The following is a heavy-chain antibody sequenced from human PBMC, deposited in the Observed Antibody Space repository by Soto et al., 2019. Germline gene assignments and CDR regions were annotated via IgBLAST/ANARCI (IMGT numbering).Heavy chain of an antibody. CDR1: GFTFSNYA. CDR3: AKAITYSYGWGYYYGLDV. V-gene: IGHV3-23*01. CDR2: ISGSGGNT. Sequence: PGGSLRLSCAASGFTFSNYAMNWVRQAPGKGLEWVSGISGSGGNTDYADSVKGRFTISRDKSRNTVYLQMNSQRVEGTAVYYCAKAITYSYGWGYYYGLDVWGQGTTVTVSS. D-gene: IGHD3-16*01. J-gene: IGHJ6*02.